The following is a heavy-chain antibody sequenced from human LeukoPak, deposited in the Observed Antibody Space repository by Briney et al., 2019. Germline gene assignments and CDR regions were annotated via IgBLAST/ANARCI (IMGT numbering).Heavy chain of an antibody. CDR2: IYYSGST. Sequence: SETLSLTCTVSGGSISSYYWSWIRQPPGKGLEWTGYIYYSGSTNYNPSLKSRVTISVDTSKNQFSLKLSPVTAADTAVYYCARHRPASNAFDIWGQGTMVTVSS. J-gene: IGHJ3*02. CDR1: GGSISSYY. V-gene: IGHV4-59*08. CDR3: ARHRPASNAFDI.